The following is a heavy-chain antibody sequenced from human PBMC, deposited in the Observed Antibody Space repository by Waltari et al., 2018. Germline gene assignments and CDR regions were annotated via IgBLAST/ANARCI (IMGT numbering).Heavy chain of an antibody. CDR3: ARDPFAPFY. D-gene: IGHD3-10*01. J-gene: IGHJ4*02. Sequence: QVQLVQSGAEVKKPGASVKVSCKASGYTFTSYGISWVRQAPGQGLEWMGWINPYNGNTKYIERLQGRVTLTTDTSTNTAYMELRSLRSDDTAMYYCARDPFAPFYWGQGTWSPSPQ. CDR1: GYTFTSYG. CDR2: INPYNGNT. V-gene: IGHV1-18*01.